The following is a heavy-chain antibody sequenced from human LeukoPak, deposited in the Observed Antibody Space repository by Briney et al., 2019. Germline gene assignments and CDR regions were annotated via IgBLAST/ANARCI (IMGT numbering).Heavy chain of an antibody. CDR3: AREQFSHTSNYFEN. CDR1: GFMFDDYA. V-gene: IGHV3-43*02. Sequence: GGSLRISCAASGFMFDDYAMHWVRQVPGRGLEWVSLISGDGVSSFYADSVRGRFTISRDNNNNSLSLQMHSLTAEDTAFYYCAREQFSHTSNYFENWGQGILVTVSS. J-gene: IGHJ4*02. CDR2: ISGDGVSS. D-gene: IGHD5-24*01.